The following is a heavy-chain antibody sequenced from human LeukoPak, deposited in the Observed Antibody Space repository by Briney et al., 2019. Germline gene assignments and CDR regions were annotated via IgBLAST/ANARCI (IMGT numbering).Heavy chain of an antibody. CDR3: AKEGMSRSGWCIQN. J-gene: IGHJ1*01. CDR1: GFTFSDSA. V-gene: IGHV3-23*01. CDR2: ISGSGRDT. D-gene: IGHD6-19*01. Sequence: GGSLRLSCAASGFTFSDSAMSWVRQAPGKGLEWVSAISGSGRDTYYADSVKGRFTISRDNSKNTVNLQTNSLSVADTAVYYCAKEGMSRSGWCIQNWGQGTLVTVSS.